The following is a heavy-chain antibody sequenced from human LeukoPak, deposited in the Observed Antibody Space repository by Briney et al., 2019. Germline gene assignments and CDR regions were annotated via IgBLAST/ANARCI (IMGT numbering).Heavy chain of an antibody. CDR2: IYTSGST. D-gene: IGHD6-13*01. Sequence: SETLSLTCTVSGGSISSYYWSWIRQPPGKGLEWIGYIYTSGSTNYNPSLKSRVTISVDTSKNQFSLKLSSVTAADTAVYYCAKSAGRKNYYYYMDVWGKGTTVTVSS. CDR1: GGSISSYY. J-gene: IGHJ6*03. V-gene: IGHV4-4*09. CDR3: AKSAGRKNYYYYMDV.